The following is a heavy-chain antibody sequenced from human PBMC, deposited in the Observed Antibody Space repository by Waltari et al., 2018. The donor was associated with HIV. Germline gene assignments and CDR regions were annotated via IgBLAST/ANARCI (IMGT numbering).Heavy chain of an antibody. CDR3: ARYPEAFDWLLGPYYFDS. Sequence: QVQLVQSGAEVKKPGASVKVPCKASGYTFTRSVISWVRQAPGQGLEWMGWISAYNGNRNYAQKFQGRVTMTTDTSTITAYMELRSLRSDDTAVYYCARYPEAFDWLLGPYYFDSWGQGTLVTVSS. CDR2: ISAYNGNR. CDR1: GYTFTRSV. J-gene: IGHJ4*02. V-gene: IGHV1-18*01. D-gene: IGHD3-9*01.